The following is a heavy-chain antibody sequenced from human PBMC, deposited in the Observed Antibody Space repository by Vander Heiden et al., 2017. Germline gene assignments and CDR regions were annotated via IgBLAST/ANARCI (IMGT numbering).Heavy chain of an antibody. J-gene: IGHJ6*02. CDR3: AKDPQYCRSTSCLYYGMDV. V-gene: IGHV3-30*18. D-gene: IGHD2-2*01. Sequence: QVQLVESGGGVVQPGRSLRISCAASGFTFSHYGMHWVRQAPGKGLEWVAGISHDGSNEYYVDAVKGRFTISRDNSKNALYLQMNSLRAEDTAVYYCAKDPQYCRSTSCLYYGMDVWGQGTTVTVSS. CDR2: ISHDGSNE. CDR1: GFTFSHYG.